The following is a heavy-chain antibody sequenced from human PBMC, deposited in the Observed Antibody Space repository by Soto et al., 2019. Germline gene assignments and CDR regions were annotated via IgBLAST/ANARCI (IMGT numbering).Heavy chain of an antibody. CDR3: AKAKNDYNWDNRPPFDY. Sequence: GGSLRLSCEASGFPLRNYAMTLVRQAPGKGLEWVSLISANDVGTYYAESVKTRFTISTDQSRNTVYLQMDSLRADDTAIYYCAKAKNDYNWDNRPPFDYWGQGTVVTVSS. CDR2: ISANDVGT. D-gene: IGHD1-20*01. J-gene: IGHJ4*02. CDR1: GFPLRNYA. V-gene: IGHV3-23*01.